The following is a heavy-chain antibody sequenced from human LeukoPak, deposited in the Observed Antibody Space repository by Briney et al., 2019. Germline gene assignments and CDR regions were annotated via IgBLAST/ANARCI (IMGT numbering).Heavy chain of an antibody. D-gene: IGHD2-15*01. CDR1: GGSLSGYY. J-gene: IGHJ4*02. V-gene: IGHV4-34*01. CDR2: INHSGST. Sequence: SETLSLTCAVYGGSLSGYYWSWIRQPPGKGLEWIGEINHSGSTNYNPSLKSRVTISVDTSKNQFSLKLSSVTAADTAVYYCARGRQVYCSGGSCYWDFDYWGQGTLVTVSS. CDR3: ARGRQVYCSGGSCYWDFDY.